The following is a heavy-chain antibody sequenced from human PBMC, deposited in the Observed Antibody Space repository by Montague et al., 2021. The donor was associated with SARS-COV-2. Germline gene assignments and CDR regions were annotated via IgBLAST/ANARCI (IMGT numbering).Heavy chain of an antibody. V-gene: IGHV4-39*01. CDR2: ISYSGRT. D-gene: IGHD3-10*01. CDR3: ASSYYYGSGTYVYNYYMDV. Sequence: SETLSLTCTVSGGSVSSSPYYWGWIRQPPGRGLEWVGSISYSGRTXFSPSLKSRLTISVDSCGNQFSLRLSSVSAADTAVYYCASSYYYGSGTYVYNYYMDVWGKGTTVTVSS. CDR1: GGSVSSSPYY. J-gene: IGHJ6*03.